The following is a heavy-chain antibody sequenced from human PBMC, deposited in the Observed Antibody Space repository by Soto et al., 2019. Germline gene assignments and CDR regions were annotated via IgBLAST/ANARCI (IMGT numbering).Heavy chain of an antibody. V-gene: IGHV1-18*01. J-gene: IGHJ6*02. CDR1: GYIFVNYG. CDR3: AMVDNYVTPAPHGV. CDR2: ISPYSGNT. Sequence: QVQLVQSGDEVRKPGSSVKVSCKASGYIFVNYGIAWVRQAPGQSLEWMGWISPYSGNTHYASKVQGRLTMTTDTSTTTADMDLGSLTSADTAVYYFAMVDNYVTPAPHGVWGQGTTVTVSS. D-gene: IGHD3-16*01.